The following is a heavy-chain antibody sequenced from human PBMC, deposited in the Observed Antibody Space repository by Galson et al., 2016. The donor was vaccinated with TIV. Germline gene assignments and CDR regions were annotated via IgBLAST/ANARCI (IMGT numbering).Heavy chain of an antibody. CDR2: IIPILGSS. D-gene: IGHD3-10*01. CDR1: GDNFASYA. Sequence: SVKVSCKASGDNFASYAFSWVRQAPGQGLEVMGRIIPILGSSDYAQRFQGRVTITADASTSTVYMELRSLRSEDTAMYSCARVRFGELSGYYYYMDVRGKGTTVTVSS. V-gene: IGHV1-69*13. CDR3: ARVRFGELSGYYYYMDV. J-gene: IGHJ6*03.